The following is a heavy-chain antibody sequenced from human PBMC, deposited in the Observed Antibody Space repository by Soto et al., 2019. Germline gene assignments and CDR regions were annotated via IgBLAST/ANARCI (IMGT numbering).Heavy chain of an antibody. CDR2: MSSSGSSI. J-gene: IGHJ3*02. Sequence: QVYLVESGGGLVKPGGSLRLSCAASGFNLNDFFVSWIRQAPGKGLESVAYMSSSGSSIHYADSVKGRFTISRDNAKKSLFLQMNGLRADDTASYYCARGEEITMFGMVFRKQEAHAFDIWGQGTMVTVSS. D-gene: IGHD3-16*01. CDR1: GFNLNDFF. CDR3: ARGEEITMFGMVFRKQEAHAFDI. V-gene: IGHV3-11*01.